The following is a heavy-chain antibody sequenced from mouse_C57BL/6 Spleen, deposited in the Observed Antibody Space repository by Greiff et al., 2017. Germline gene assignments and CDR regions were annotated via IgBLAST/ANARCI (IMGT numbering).Heavy chain of an antibody. CDR2: LSYDGSN. J-gene: IGHJ1*03. Sequence: EVKLQESGPGLVKPSQSLSLTCSVTGYSITSGYYWNWIRQFPGNKLEWMGYLSYDGSNNYNPSLKNRISITRDTSKNQFFLKLNSVTTEDTATYYCARVTSSSWYFDVWGTGTTVTVSS. CDR3: ARVTSSSWYFDV. D-gene: IGHD1-1*01. CDR1: GYSITSGYY. V-gene: IGHV3-6*01.